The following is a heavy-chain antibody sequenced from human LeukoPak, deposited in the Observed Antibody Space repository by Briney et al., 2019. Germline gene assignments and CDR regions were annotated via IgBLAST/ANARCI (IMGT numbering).Heavy chain of an antibody. CDR3: AKELEYFGSGSYFDY. Sequence: GGSLRLSCVASGFSFSSYVMSWVRQAPGEGLEWVSAISGGGTTTYYAGSVKGRFTISRDNSKNTLYLQMNSLRAEDTAIYYCAKELEYFGSGSYFDYWGQGTLVAVSS. D-gene: IGHD3-10*01. J-gene: IGHJ4*02. CDR1: GFSFSSYV. V-gene: IGHV3-23*01. CDR2: ISGGGTTT.